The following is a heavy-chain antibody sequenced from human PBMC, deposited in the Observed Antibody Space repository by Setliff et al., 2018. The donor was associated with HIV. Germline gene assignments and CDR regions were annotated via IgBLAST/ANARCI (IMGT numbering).Heavy chain of an antibody. CDR2: IIPIFGTA. CDR3: ARGHSTVDFDY. J-gene: IGHJ4*02. D-gene: IGHD4-17*01. Sequence: GASVKVSCKASGGTFSSYAISWVRQAPGQGLEWMGGIIPIFGTANYAQKFQGRVTITTDESTSTAYMELSSLRSDDTAVYYCARGHSTVDFDYWGQGTLVTVSS. V-gene: IGHV1-69*05. CDR1: GGTFSSYA.